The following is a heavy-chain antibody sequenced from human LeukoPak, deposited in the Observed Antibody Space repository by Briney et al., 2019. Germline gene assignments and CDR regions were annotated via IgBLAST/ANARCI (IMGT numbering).Heavy chain of an antibody. V-gene: IGHV4-34*01. CDR3: ARSVARNFDY. CDR1: GGSFSGYY. CDR2: INHSGST. Sequence: ASETLSLTCAVYGGSFSGYYRSWIRQPPGKGLEWIGEINHSGSTNYNPSLKSRVTISVDTSKNQFSLKLSSVTAADTAVYYCARSVARNFDYWGQGTLVTVSS. J-gene: IGHJ4*02. D-gene: IGHD4-23*01.